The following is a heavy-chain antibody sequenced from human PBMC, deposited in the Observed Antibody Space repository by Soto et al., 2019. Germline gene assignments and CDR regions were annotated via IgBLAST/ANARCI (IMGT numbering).Heavy chain of an antibody. CDR1: GFSLSGYA. CDR3: ARRARPDFYYMDV. V-gene: IGHV3-64*01. D-gene: IGHD6-6*01. J-gene: IGHJ6*03. Sequence: GGSLRLSCAASGFSLSGYAMDWVRQAHGKGLEYVSGISSNGVGTYYANSVQGRFTISRDNSKNTVYLQMGSLRPEDMAVYYCARRARPDFYYMDVWGKGTTVTVS. CDR2: ISSNGVGT.